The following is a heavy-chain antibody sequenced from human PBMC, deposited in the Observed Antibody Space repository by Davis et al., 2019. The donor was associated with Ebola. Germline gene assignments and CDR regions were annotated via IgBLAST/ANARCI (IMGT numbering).Heavy chain of an antibody. CDR2: INPSGGST. V-gene: IGHV1-46*01. CDR1: GYTFTSYY. Sequence: ASVKVSCKASGYTFTSYYMHWVRQATGQGLEWMGIINPSGGSTSYAQKFQGRVTMTRDTSTSTVYMELSSLRSEDTAVYYCARDRERVEMATIRNYFDYWGQGTLVTVSS. CDR3: ARDRERVEMATIRNYFDY. J-gene: IGHJ4*02. D-gene: IGHD5-24*01.